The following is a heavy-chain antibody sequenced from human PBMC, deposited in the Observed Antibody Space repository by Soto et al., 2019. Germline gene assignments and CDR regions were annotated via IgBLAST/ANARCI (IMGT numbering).Heavy chain of an antibody. V-gene: IGHV3-23*01. D-gene: IGHD1-1*01. Sequence: GGSLRLSCAASGFTFSNYAMSWVRQAPGQGLEWVSTISDSGGSTYYADSVKGRFTISRDNSKNTLYLQMNSLRAEDTAVYYCSRTRNWNYCDYWGQGTLVTVSS. J-gene: IGHJ4*02. CDR3: SRTRNWNYCDY. CDR1: GFTFSNYA. CDR2: ISDSGGST.